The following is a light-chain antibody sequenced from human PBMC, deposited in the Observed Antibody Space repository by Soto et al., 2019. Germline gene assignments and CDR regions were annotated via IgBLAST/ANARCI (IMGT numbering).Light chain of an antibody. CDR3: SSYTSSSTPVV. V-gene: IGLV2-14*01. CDR2: DVS. J-gene: IGLJ2*01. CDR1: SSDVGGYNY. Sequence: QSALTQPASVSGSPGQSITISCTGTSSDVGGYNYVSWYQQHPGKAPKLMIYDVSNLPSGVSNRFSGSKSGNTASLTISGIQAEDAADYYCSSYTSSSTPVVFGGGTKLTVL.